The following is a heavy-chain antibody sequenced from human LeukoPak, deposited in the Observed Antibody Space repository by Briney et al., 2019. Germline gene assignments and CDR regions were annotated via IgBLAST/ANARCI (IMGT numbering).Heavy chain of an antibody. V-gene: IGHV4-34*01. J-gene: IGHJ4*02. D-gene: IGHD1-1*01. CDR2: INDSGTS. CDR1: GRSFSDYN. Sequence: PSDTLSLTRAVSGRSFSDYNWTWLRQPPARGLEWIGEINDSGTSHYTPSIKSRVTISVDTANHQFSLGRRSVTAARTAVSVFVRGLDLEGLDYWGQGTLVTVSS. CDR3: VRGLDLEGLDY.